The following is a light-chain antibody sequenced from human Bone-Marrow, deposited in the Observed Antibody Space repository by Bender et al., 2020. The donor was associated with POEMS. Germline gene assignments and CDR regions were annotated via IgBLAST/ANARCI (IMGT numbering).Light chain of an antibody. J-gene: IGLJ2*01. Sequence: QSALTQPASVSGSPGQSITISCTGTISDVGSYNLVSWYQQHPGKAPKLMIYEGSKRPSGVPDRFSGSKSGNTASLTVSGLQAEDEADYYCSSYAGNTGDVVFGGGTKLTVL. CDR2: EGS. CDR3: SSYAGNTGDVV. V-gene: IGLV2-14*02. CDR1: ISDVGSYNL.